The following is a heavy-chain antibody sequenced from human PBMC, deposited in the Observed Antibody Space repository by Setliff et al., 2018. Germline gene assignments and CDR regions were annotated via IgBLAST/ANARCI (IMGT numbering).Heavy chain of an antibody. V-gene: IGHV4-39*07. CDR3: ASPGVTPYYYYYYYMDV. CDR1: GGSISSSNYY. J-gene: IGHJ6*03. D-gene: IGHD4-4*01. Sequence: SETLSLTCTVSGGSISSSNYYWGWIRQPPGKGLEWIGSIYHRGSTYYNPSLKGRFTISRDSAKNSLYLQMNSLRAEDTAVYYCASPGVTPYYYYYYYMDVWGKGTTVTVSS. CDR2: IYHRGST.